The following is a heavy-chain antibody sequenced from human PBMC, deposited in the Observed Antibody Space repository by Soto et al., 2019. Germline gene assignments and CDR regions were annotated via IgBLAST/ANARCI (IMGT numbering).Heavy chain of an antibody. J-gene: IGHJ4*02. Sequence: QVQLVESGGGVVQPGRSLRLSCAASGFTFSSYGMNWVRQAPGKRLEWVAVISYDGSNKNYADSVKGRFTISRDNSKNTLYLQMNSLRAEDTAVYYCATSLTPGHIFDYWGQGTLVTVSS. CDR1: GFTFSSYG. CDR3: ATSLTPGHIFDY. CDR2: ISYDGSNK. V-gene: IGHV3-30*03.